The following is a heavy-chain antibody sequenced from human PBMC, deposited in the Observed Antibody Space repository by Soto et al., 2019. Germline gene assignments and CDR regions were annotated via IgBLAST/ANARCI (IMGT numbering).Heavy chain of an antibody. CDR2: MNPNSGNT. CDR3: ARADGYGDYVLLVLAY. Sequence: QVKLVQSGAEVKKPGASVKVSCKASGYTFTSYDINWVRQATGQGLEWMGWMNPNSGNTGNAQKFQGRVTLTRNPSISTAYMELSSLRSEDTPVYYCARADGYGDYVLLVLAYWGQGTLLTVSS. V-gene: IGHV1-8*01. D-gene: IGHD4-17*01. J-gene: IGHJ4*02. CDR1: GYTFTSYD.